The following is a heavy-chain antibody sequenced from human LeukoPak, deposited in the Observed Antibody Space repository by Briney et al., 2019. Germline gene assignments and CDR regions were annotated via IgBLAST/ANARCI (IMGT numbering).Heavy chain of an antibody. D-gene: IGHD2-15*01. Sequence: PSETLSLTCTVSGGSISSSSYYWGWIRQPPGKGLEWIGSIYYSGSTYYNPSLKSRVTISVDTSKNQFSLKLSSVTAADTAVYYCARASYCSGGSCYSGFDYWGQGTLVTVSS. V-gene: IGHV4-39*07. CDR2: IYYSGST. CDR3: ARASYCSGGSCYSGFDY. J-gene: IGHJ4*02. CDR1: GGSISSSSYY.